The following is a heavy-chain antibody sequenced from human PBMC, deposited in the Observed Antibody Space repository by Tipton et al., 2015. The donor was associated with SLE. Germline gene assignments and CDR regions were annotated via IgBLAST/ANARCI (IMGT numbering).Heavy chain of an antibody. V-gene: IGHV4-30-4*01. CDR3: ARGPHDFWSGYSYYFDY. Sequence: TLSLTCTVSGGSISSGDYYWSWIRQPPGKGLGWIGYIYYSGSTYYNPSLKSRVTISVDTSKNQFSLKLSSVTAADTAVYYCARGPHDFWSGYSYYFDYWGQGTLVTVSS. D-gene: IGHD3-3*01. CDR2: IYYSGST. CDR1: GGSISSGDYY. J-gene: IGHJ4*02.